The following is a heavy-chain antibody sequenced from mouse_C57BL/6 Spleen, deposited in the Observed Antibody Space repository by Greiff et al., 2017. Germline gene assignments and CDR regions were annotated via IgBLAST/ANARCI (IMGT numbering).Heavy chain of an antibody. Sequence: EVHLVESGGGLVKPGGSLKLSCAASGFTFSDYGMHWVRQAPGKGLEWVAYISSGSSTIYYADTVKGRFTISRDNAKNTLFLQRTRLRSEDTAMYYCARRTTVVGGAMDYWGQGTSVTVSS. V-gene: IGHV5-17*01. J-gene: IGHJ4*01. CDR2: ISSGSSTI. CDR3: ARRTTVVGGAMDY. CDR1: GFTFSDYG. D-gene: IGHD1-1*01.